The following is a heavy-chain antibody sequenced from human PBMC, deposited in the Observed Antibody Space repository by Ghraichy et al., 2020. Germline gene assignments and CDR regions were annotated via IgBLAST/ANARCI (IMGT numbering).Heavy chain of an antibody. V-gene: IGHV6-1*01. Sequence: SQTLSLTCAISGDSVSNNTATWNWIRQSPSRGLEWLGRTYYRSKWYSDYEVSEKSRITISADTSMNQFSLHLKSVTPQDTAVYYCARAVYSGPRYFGTDVWGQGTTVTVSS. CDR3: ARAVYSGPRYFGTDV. J-gene: IGHJ6*02. CDR2: TYYRSKWYS. CDR1: GDSVSNNTAT. D-gene: IGHD3-9*01.